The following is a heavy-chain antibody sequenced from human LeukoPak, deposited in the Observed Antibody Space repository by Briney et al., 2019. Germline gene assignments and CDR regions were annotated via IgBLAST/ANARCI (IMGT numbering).Heavy chain of an antibody. CDR1: GGSFSGYY. D-gene: IGHD6-25*01. CDR2: INHSGST. CDR3: ASALSGEAWFDP. J-gene: IGHJ5*02. Sequence: SETLSLTCAVYGGSFSGYYWSWIRQPPGKGLEWIGEINHSGSTNYNPSLTSRVTISVDTSKNQFSLKLSSVTAADTGVYYCASALSGEAWFDPWGQGTLVTVSS. V-gene: IGHV4-34*01.